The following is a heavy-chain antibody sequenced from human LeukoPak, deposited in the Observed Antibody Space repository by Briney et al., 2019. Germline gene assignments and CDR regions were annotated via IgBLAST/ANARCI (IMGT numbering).Heavy chain of an antibody. J-gene: IGHJ5*02. CDR2: ILYSGST. Sequence: SETLSLTCIVSGGSISSTSYWGWIRQPPGKGLEWIGTILYSGSTFYNPFLKSRVTISVDTSKNQFSLKLNSVTAAGTAVYYCARQEVGAGYCSSTSCAEPHWFDPWGQGTLVTVSS. CDR3: ARQEVGAGYCSSTSCAEPHWFDP. CDR1: GGSISSTSY. V-gene: IGHV4-39*01. D-gene: IGHD2-2*01.